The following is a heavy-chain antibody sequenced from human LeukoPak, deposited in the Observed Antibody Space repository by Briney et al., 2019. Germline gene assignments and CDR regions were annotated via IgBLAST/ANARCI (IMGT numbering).Heavy chain of an antibody. J-gene: IGHJ4*02. D-gene: IGHD2-15*01. CDR1: GFTFSTYG. Sequence: PGGSLRLSCAASGFTFSTYGMHWVRQAPGKGLEWVAFIRYDGRNKYYADSVKGRFTISRDNSKNTLYLQMNSLRAEDTAVYHCAKDQVVGLIDYWGQGTLVTVSS. CDR3: AKDQVVGLIDY. CDR2: IRYDGRNK. V-gene: IGHV3-30*02.